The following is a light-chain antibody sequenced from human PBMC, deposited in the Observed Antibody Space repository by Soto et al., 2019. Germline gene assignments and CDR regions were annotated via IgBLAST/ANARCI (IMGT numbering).Light chain of an antibody. CDR3: QQRSNWPPAIT. J-gene: IGKJ5*01. Sequence: EFVFTQSPATLSLSPGERATLSCRASQSVSSYLAWYQQKPGQAPRLLIYDASNRATGIPARFSGSGSGTDFTLTISSLAPEDFAVYYCQQRSNWPPAITFGQGTRLEIK. CDR2: DAS. V-gene: IGKV3-11*01. CDR1: QSVSSY.